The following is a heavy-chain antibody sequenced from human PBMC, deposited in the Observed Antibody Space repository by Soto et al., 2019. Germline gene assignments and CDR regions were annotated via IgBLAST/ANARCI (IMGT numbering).Heavy chain of an antibody. J-gene: IGHJ6*02. D-gene: IGHD3-22*01. CDR1: GGSISSYY. CDR3: AREGGDYYDSSGPLRPPFTVMDV. CDR2: IYYSGST. Sequence: PSETLSLTCTVSGGSISSYYWSWIRQPPGKGLEWIGYIYYSGSTNYNPSLKSRVTISVDTSKNQFSLKLSSVTAADTAVYYCAREGGDYYDSSGPLRPPFTVMDVWGQGTTVTVSS. V-gene: IGHV4-59*01.